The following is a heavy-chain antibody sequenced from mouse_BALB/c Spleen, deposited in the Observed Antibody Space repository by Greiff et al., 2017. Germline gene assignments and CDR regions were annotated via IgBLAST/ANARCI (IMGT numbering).Heavy chain of an antibody. V-gene: IGHV2-9*02. Sequence: VQLVESGPGLVAPSQSLSITCTVSGFSLTSYGVHWVRQPPGKGLEWLGVIWAGGSTNYNSALMSRLSISKDNSKSQVFLKMNSLQTDDTAMYYCARVGNPDYYAMDYWGQGTSVTVSS. CDR1: GFSLTSYG. CDR2: IWAGGST. D-gene: IGHD2-1*01. J-gene: IGHJ4*01. CDR3: ARVGNPDYYAMDY.